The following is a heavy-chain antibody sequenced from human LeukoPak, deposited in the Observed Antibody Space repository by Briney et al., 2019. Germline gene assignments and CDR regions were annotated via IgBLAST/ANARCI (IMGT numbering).Heavy chain of an antibody. D-gene: IGHD3-10*01. CDR3: ARGDLVRGVIRYAFDY. CDR1: GFTFSSYG. J-gene: IGHJ4*02. Sequence: GGALRLSCAASGFTFSSYGMNWVRQAPGKGLEWVSSIHKSGAHTDHADSVKGRFTISRDNSKNTLYLQMNNMKVEDTAVYYCARGDLVRGVIRYAFDYWGQGTLVTVSS. CDR2: IHKSGAHT. V-gene: IGHV3-23*01.